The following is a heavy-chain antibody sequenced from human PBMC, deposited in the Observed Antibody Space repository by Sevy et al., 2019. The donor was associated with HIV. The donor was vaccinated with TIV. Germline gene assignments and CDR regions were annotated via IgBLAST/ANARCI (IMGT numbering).Heavy chain of an antibody. J-gene: IGHJ5*02. CDR2: ISGSGGST. CDR1: GFTFSSYA. V-gene: IGHV3-23*01. Sequence: GGCLRLSCAASGFTFSSYAMSWVRQAPGKGLEWVSAISGSGGSTYYADSVKGRFTISRDNSKNTLYLQMNSLRAEDTAVYYCAKEFMVQGVIITPGPNWFDPWGQGTLVTVSS. CDR3: AKEFMVQGVIITPGPNWFDP. D-gene: IGHD3-10*01.